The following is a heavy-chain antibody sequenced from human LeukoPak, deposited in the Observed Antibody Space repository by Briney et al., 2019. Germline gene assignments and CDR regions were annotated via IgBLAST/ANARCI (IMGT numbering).Heavy chain of an antibody. Sequence: GASVKVSCKVSGYTLTELSMHWVRQAPGKGLERMGGFDPEDGETIYAQKFQGRVTMTEDTSTDTAYMELSSLRSEDTAVYYCATGTYYYDSSGSYYWGQGTLVTVSS. CDR2: FDPEDGET. V-gene: IGHV1-24*01. CDR3: ATGTYYYDSSGSYY. CDR1: GYTLTELS. J-gene: IGHJ4*02. D-gene: IGHD3-22*01.